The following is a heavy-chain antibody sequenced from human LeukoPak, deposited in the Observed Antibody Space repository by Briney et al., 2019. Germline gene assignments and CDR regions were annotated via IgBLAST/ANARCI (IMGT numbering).Heavy chain of an antibody. V-gene: IGHV4-34*01. CDR2: INHSGST. CDR1: GGSFSGYY. J-gene: IGHJ4*02. D-gene: IGHD2-2*01. Sequence: SETLSLTCAVYGGSFSGYYWSWIRQPPGKGLEWIGEINHSGSTNYNPSLKSRVTISVDTSKNQFSLKLSSVTAADTAVYHCAREVVVPAGYYFDYWGQGTLVTVSP. CDR3: AREVVVPAGYYFDY.